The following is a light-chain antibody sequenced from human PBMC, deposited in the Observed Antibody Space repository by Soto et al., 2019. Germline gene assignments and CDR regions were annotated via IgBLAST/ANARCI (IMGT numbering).Light chain of an antibody. CDR2: EAS. Sequence: DIQLTQSPSLLSASVGDRVTITFRASHDISTYLAWYQQKPGKAPKLMIYEASTLQSRVPSRFSGSGSGTEFTLTISGLLPEDFATYHCQQLNTLPFTFGQGTRLEIK. CDR3: QQLNTLPFT. V-gene: IGKV1-9*01. J-gene: IGKJ5*01. CDR1: HDISTY.